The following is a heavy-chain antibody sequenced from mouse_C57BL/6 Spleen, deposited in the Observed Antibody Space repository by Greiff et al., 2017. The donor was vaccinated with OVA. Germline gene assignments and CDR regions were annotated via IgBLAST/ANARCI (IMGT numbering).Heavy chain of an antibody. CDR3: ARSSITTVAHYFDY. CDR2: INPNYGTT. Sequence: EVQLQQSGPELVKPGASVKISCKASGYSFTDYNMNWVKQSNGKSLEWIGVINPNYGTTSYHQKFKGKATLTVDQSSSTAYMQLNSLTSEDSAVYYCARSSITTVAHYFDYWGQGTTLTVSS. D-gene: IGHD1-1*01. CDR1: GYSFTDYN. V-gene: IGHV1-39*01. J-gene: IGHJ2*01.